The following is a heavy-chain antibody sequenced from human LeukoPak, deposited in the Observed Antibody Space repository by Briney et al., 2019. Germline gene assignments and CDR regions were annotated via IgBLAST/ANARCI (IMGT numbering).Heavy chain of an antibody. CDR3: AREETIVGVIVSSLDY. D-gene: IGHD3-3*01. CDR2: ISESGSAI. J-gene: IGHJ4*02. Sequence: AGSLRLSCQASGFSVSNYEMNWVRQAPGKGLEWISYISESGSAIYYAESVKGRFTVFRDDAKNSLYLQMSSLRAEDTAVYYCAREETIVGVIVSSLDYWGQGTLVTVSS. CDR1: GFSVSNYE. V-gene: IGHV3-48*03.